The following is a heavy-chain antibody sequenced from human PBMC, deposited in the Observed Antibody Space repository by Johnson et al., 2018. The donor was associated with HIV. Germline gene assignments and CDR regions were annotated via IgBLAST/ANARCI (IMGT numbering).Heavy chain of an antibody. Sequence: EVQLVESGGGLIQPGGSLRLSCAASGFTVSSNCMTWVRQAPGKGLEWVSVIYSDDSTYYADSVKGRFTISRDNSKNTLFLQMDSLRADDTAVYYCAREGVSGSDYEAFDLWGQGTMVTVSS. CDR3: AREGVSGSDYEAFDL. D-gene: IGHD1-26*01. V-gene: IGHV3-66*03. CDR2: IYSDDST. CDR1: GFTVSSNC. J-gene: IGHJ3*01.